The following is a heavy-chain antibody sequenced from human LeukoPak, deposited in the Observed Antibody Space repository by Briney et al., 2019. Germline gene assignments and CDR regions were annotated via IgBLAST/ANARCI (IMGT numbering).Heavy chain of an antibody. J-gene: IGHJ6*02. V-gene: IGHV3-30-3*01. D-gene: IGHD1-7*01. CDR2: ISYDGSNK. Sequence: PGRSLRLSCAASGFTFSSYAMHWVRQAPGKGLEWVAVISYDGSNKYYADSVKGRFTISRDNSKNTLYLQMNSLRAEDTAVYYCARESSITGTTAPGYYYYGMDVWGQGTTVTVSS. CDR1: GFTFSSYA. CDR3: ARESSITGTTAPGYYYYGMDV.